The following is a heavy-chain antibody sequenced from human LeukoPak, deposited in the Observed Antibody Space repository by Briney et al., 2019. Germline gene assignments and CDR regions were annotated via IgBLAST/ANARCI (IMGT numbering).Heavy chain of an antibody. J-gene: IGHJ3*02. V-gene: IGHV4-59*12. D-gene: IGHD4-23*01. CDR2: IYYSGGT. CDR3: ARGYGDNSGAFDI. Sequence: SETLSLTCTVSGGSISSYYWSWIRQPPGKGLEWIGYIYYSGGTNYNPSLKSRVTISVDTSKNQFSLKLSSVTAADTAVYYCARGYGDNSGAFDIWGQGTMVTVSS. CDR1: GGSISSYY.